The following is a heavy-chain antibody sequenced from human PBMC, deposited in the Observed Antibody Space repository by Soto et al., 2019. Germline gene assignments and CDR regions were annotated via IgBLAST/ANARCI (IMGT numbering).Heavy chain of an antibody. V-gene: IGHV1-69*12. Sequence: QVQLVQSGAEVKKPGSSLTVSCKASGGTFTNYAFSWVRQAPGQGLEWMGGIIPVFGTPDYAQKFQGRVTITADESTRTASMELSSLRSDDTAVYYCARERSVGYCITTPCPKPFYYYAMVVWGQGTTVTVSS. CDR3: ARERSVGYCITTPCPKPFYYYAMVV. J-gene: IGHJ6*02. CDR2: IIPVFGTP. CDR1: GGTFTNYA. D-gene: IGHD2-2*01.